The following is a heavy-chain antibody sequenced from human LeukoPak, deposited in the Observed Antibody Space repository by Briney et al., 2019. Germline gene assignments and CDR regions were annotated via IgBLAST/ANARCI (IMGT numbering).Heavy chain of an antibody. Sequence: SETLSLTCTVSGGSISSSYWSWIRQPPGKGLEWVGYIYYTGSTNYNPSLKSRVSISVDTSKNQFSLKLPSVPAADAAVYYCARYGYSTDFFDYWGHGTPVTVSS. D-gene: IGHD6-13*01. CDR1: GGSISSSY. CDR2: IYYTGST. V-gene: IGHV4-59*01. CDR3: ARYGYSTDFFDY. J-gene: IGHJ4*01.